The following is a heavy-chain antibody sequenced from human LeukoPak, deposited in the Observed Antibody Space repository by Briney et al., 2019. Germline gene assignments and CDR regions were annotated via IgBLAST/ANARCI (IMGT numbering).Heavy chain of an antibody. CDR2: ISSSSSTI. CDR3: ASNLPRTYYDSSGYYYR. D-gene: IGHD3-22*01. V-gene: IGHV3-48*04. Sequence: GGSLRLSCAASGFTFSSYSMNWVRQAPGKGLEWVSYISSSSSTIYYADSVKGRFTISRDNAKNSLYLQMNSLRAEDTAVYYCASNLPRTYYDSSGYYYRWGQGTLVTVPS. J-gene: IGHJ4*02. CDR1: GFTFSSYS.